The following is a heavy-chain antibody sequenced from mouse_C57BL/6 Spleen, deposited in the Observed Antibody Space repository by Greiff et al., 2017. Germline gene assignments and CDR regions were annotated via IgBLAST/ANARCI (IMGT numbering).Heavy chain of an antibody. Sequence: EVKLMESGGGLVKPGGSLKLSCAASGFTFSSYAMSWVRQTPEKRLEWVATISDGGSYTYYPDNVKGRFTISRDNAKNNLYLQMSHLKSEDTAMYYCARGGSYYSNYVKGYYAMDYWGQGTSVTVSS. CDR2: ISDGGSYT. D-gene: IGHD2-5*01. CDR1: GFTFSSYA. V-gene: IGHV5-4*03. CDR3: ARGGSYYSNYVKGYYAMDY. J-gene: IGHJ4*01.